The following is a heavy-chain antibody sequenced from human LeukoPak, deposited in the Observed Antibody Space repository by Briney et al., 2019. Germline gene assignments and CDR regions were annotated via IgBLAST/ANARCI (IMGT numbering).Heavy chain of an antibody. Sequence: PGGSLRLSCAASGFTFSSYGMHWVRQAPGKGLEWVAVISYDGSNKYYADSVKGRFTISRDNSKNTLYLQMNSLRAEDTAVYYCAKDGQYCSGGSCYTPDYYFDYWGQGTLVTVSS. CDR3: AKDGQYCSGGSCYTPDYYFDY. D-gene: IGHD2-15*01. V-gene: IGHV3-30*18. CDR1: GFTFSSYG. CDR2: ISYDGSNK. J-gene: IGHJ4*02.